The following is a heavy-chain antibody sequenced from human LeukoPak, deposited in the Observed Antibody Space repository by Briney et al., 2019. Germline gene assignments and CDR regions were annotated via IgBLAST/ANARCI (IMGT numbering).Heavy chain of an antibody. J-gene: IGHJ3*02. CDR1: GGTFSSYA. V-gene: IGHV1-46*01. CDR2: INPGGDNT. D-gene: IGHD5-24*01. CDR3: ARIRDGYNDAYDI. Sequence: EASVKVSCKASGGTFSSYAISWVRQAPGQGLEWMGLINPGGDNTNYAQNFQGRVTMTRDTSASTVYTELSSLRSEDTAIYYCARIRDGYNDAYDIWGQGTVVTVPS.